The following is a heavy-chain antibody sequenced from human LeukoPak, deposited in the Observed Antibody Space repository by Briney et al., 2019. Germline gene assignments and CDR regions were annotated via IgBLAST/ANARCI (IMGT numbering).Heavy chain of an antibody. Sequence: GGSLRLSCAASGFTFSSYGMSWVRQAPGKGLEWVSAISGSGGSTYYADSVKGRFTISRDNSKNTLYLQMNSLRAEDTAVYYCAIYTVTTKYFDYWGQGTLVTVSS. CDR1: GFTFSSYG. D-gene: IGHD4-17*01. V-gene: IGHV3-23*01. J-gene: IGHJ4*02. CDR3: AIYTVTTKYFDY. CDR2: ISGSGGST.